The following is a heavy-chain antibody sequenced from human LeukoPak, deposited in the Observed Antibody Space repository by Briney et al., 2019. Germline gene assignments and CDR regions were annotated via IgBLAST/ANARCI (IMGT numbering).Heavy chain of an antibody. CDR2: MNPNSGRT. V-gene: IGHV1-8*01. CDR1: GYTLTSYD. CDR3: TRETSSRYFDY. Sequence: ASVKVSCKASGYTLTSYDINWVRQATGQGLEWMGWMNPNSGRTGYAQNFQGRITITRNTSISAAYMELSSLRSEDTAVYYCTRETSSRYFDYWGQGTLVTVST. J-gene: IGHJ4*02.